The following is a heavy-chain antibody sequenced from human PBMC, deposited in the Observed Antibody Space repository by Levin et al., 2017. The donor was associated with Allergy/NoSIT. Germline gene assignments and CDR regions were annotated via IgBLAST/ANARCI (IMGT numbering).Heavy chain of an antibody. Sequence: HTGGSLRLSCAASGFTFSSYWMTWVRQAPGKGPQWVANIKQDGSEKYYVDSVKGRFTISRDNAKNSLYLQMNSLRAEDTAVYYCAVPYYFDGSRYYPDYWGQGTLVTVSS. D-gene: IGHD3-22*01. J-gene: IGHJ4*02. CDR3: AVPYYFDGSRYYPDY. CDR1: GFTFSSYW. V-gene: IGHV3-7*01. CDR2: IKQDGSEK.